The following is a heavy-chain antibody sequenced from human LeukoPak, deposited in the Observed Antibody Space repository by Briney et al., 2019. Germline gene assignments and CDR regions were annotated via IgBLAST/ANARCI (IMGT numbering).Heavy chain of an antibody. Sequence: SETLSLTCTVSGVSISSGYYWGWIRQPPGKGLEWIGSIYHSGSTYYNPSLKSRVTISVDTSKNQFSLKLSSVTAADTAVYYCARGRSKCSGGSCYSRRRIFGYWGQGTLVTVSS. CDR1: GVSISSGYY. CDR3: ARGRSKCSGGSCYSRRRIFGY. V-gene: IGHV4-38-2*02. D-gene: IGHD2-15*01. J-gene: IGHJ4*02. CDR2: IYHSGST.